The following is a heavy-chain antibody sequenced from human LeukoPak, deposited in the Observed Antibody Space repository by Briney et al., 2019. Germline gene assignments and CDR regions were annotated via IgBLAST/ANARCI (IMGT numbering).Heavy chain of an antibody. D-gene: IGHD6-19*01. CDR1: GGSISGYY. Sequence: SETLSLTCTVSGGSISGYYWSWIRQPPGKGLEWIGYIYYSGSTNYNPSLKSRVTISVDTSKNQLSLKLSSVTAADTAVYYCARDSGYYFDYWGQGTLVTVSS. CDR2: IYYSGST. V-gene: IGHV4-59*01. CDR3: ARDSGYYFDY. J-gene: IGHJ4*02.